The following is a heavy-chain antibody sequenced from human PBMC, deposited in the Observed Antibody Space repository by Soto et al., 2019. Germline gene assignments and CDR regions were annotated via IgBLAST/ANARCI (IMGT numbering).Heavy chain of an antibody. D-gene: IGHD3-3*01. CDR2: VYYSATT. CDR1: GGSISSYY. V-gene: IGHV4-59*01. J-gene: IGHJ4*02. Sequence: SETLSLTCTVSGGSISSYYWSWIRQPPGKGLEWIGYVYYSATTNYNPSLKSRVTISVDTSKNQFSLKLTSVTAADTAVYYCARAYDFWNGYYSAQYYFDFWGQGTLVTVSS. CDR3: ARAYDFWNGYYSAQYYFDF.